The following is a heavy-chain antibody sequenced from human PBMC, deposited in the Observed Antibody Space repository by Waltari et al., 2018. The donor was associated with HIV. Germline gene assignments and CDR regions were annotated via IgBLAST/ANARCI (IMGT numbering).Heavy chain of an antibody. D-gene: IGHD1-1*01. V-gene: IGHV3-7*01. CDR1: GFIFSNSW. CDR2: IKQDGSEK. Sequence: EVQLVASGGGLVQPGGSLRLSWAASGFIFSNSWMSWVRQAPGKGLEWVANIKQDGSEKYYVESVKGRFTISRDNAKNSLYLQMNSLRAEDTALYYCAKDGRTAAYWGQGTLVTVSS. CDR3: AKDGRTAAY. J-gene: IGHJ4*02.